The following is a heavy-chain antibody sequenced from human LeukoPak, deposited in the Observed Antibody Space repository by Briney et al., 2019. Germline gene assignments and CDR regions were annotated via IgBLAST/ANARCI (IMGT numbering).Heavy chain of an antibody. J-gene: IGHJ4*02. CDR2: ISPSGDTT. CDR1: GYIFTNHF. Sequence: GASVKVSCKAPGYIFTNHFVHWVRQAPGQGLQWMGIISPSGDTTTYAQEFVGRVTLTRDTSTSTVYLDLRSLESEDTALYYCVRAGDQYFDVWGQGIQVAVSS. D-gene: IGHD7-27*01. CDR3: VRAGDQYFDV. V-gene: IGHV1-46*01.